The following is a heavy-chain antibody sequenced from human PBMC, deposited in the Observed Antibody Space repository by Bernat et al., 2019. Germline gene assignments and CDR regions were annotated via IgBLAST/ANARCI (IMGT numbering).Heavy chain of an antibody. CDR1: GFTFSSYS. Sequence: EVQLVESGGGLVKSGGSLRLSCAASGFTFSSYSMNWVRQAPGKGLEWVSSISSSSSYIYYADSVKGRFTISRDNAKNSLYLQMNSLRAEDTAVYYCARGTMVRGVTLYYFDYWGQGTLVTVSS. CDR3: ARGTMVRGVTLYYFDY. J-gene: IGHJ4*02. D-gene: IGHD3-10*01. V-gene: IGHV3-21*01. CDR2: ISSSSSYI.